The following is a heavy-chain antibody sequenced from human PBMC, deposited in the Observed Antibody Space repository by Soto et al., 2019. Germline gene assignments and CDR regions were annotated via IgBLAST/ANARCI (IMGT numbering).Heavy chain of an antibody. CDR2: IYYSGST. CDR3: ARDEYEALDY. CDR1: GGSISSGVYY. Sequence: QVQLQESGPGLVKPSQTLSLTCTVSGGSISSGVYYWSWLRQHPGKGLEWIGYIYYSGSTYYNPSLKSRVNMSLDTSKNQFSLKLSSVTAAETAVYYCARDEYEALDYWGQGTLVTVSS. V-gene: IGHV4-31*03. J-gene: IGHJ4*02. D-gene: IGHD3-16*01.